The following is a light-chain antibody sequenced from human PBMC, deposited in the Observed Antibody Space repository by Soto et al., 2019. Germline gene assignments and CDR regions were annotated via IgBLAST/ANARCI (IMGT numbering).Light chain of an antibody. CDR3: QQYNNWPPAIT. J-gene: IGKJ5*01. CDR2: GAS. V-gene: IGKV3-15*01. Sequence: IVMPQSPATLSVSPGERATVSCRASQSVSSNLAWYQQRPGQAPRLLIYGASTRVTGIPARFSGSGSGTEFTLTISSLQSEDFAVYYCQQYNNWPPAITCGQGTRLE. CDR1: QSVSSN.